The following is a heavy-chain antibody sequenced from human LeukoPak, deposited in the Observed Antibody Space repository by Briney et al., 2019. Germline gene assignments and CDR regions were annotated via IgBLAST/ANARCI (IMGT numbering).Heavy chain of an antibody. CDR1: GGSISSYY. V-gene: IGHV4-59*01. J-gene: IGHJ6*02. CDR3: ARDRIAVAGTGYYYYGMDV. CDR2: IYYSGST. D-gene: IGHD6-19*01. Sequence: KASETLSLTCTVSGGSISSYYWSWIRQPPGKGLEWIGYIYYSGSTNCNPSLKSRVTISVDTSKNKFSLKLSSVTAADTAVYYCARDRIAVAGTGYYYYGMDVWGQGTTVTVSS.